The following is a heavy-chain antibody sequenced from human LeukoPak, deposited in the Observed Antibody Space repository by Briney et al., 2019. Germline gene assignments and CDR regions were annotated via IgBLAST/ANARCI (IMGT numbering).Heavy chain of an antibody. CDR3: AKDNDCRSTICYDYYGMDV. J-gene: IGHJ6*02. CDR2: ISGSGGST. D-gene: IGHD2-2*01. CDR1: GFTFSSNE. Sequence: GGSLRLSCAASGFTFSSNEMSWVRQAPGKGLEWVSAISGSGGSTYYADSVKGRFTISRDNSKNTLYLQMNSLRAEDTAVYYCAKDNDCRSTICYDYYGMDVSGQGTTVTVFS. V-gene: IGHV3-23*01.